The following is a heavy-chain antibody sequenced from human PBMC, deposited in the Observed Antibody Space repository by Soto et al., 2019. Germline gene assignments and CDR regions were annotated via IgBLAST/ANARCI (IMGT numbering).Heavy chain of an antibody. D-gene: IGHD6-6*01. Sequence: QVQLVQSEAEVKKPGASVKVSCKASGYTFTTYGISWVRQAPGQGLEWMGWISTYNDNTNYAQNLQGRVTMTTDTSTNTAYMELTSLRSDDTAVYYCARQEYSVSSRDYWGQGTLVTVSS. CDR2: ISTYNDNT. V-gene: IGHV1-18*01. CDR1: GYTFTTYG. J-gene: IGHJ4*02. CDR3: ARQEYSVSSRDY.